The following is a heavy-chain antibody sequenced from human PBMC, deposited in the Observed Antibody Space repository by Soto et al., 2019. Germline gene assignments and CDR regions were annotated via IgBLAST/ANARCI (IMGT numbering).Heavy chain of an antibody. D-gene: IGHD4-17*01. J-gene: IGHJ1*01. V-gene: IGHV3-23*01. CDR2: ISGSGVST. Sequence: PGGSLRLSCVASGFSFSSYAMIWVRQAPGKGLEWVSVISGSGVSTYYADSVKGRFTISRDNSKNTLYLQMNSLRAEDTAIYHCAKFTTPLPTEYFQKWGQGTLVTVSS. CDR1: GFSFSSYA. CDR3: AKFTTPLPTEYFQK.